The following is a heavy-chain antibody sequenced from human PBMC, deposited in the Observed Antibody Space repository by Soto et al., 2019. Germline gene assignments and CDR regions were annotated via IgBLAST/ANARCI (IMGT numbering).Heavy chain of an antibody. CDR3: ARALIQLWPHYYYGMDV. D-gene: IGHD5-18*01. CDR1: GGSISSGDHY. CDR2: IYYSGTT. V-gene: IGHV4-30-4*01. J-gene: IGHJ6*02. Sequence: SETLSLTCTVSGGSISSGDHYWSWIRQPPGKGLEWIGYIYYSGTTYYNPSLKSRVTISVDTSENQFSLKVHSVTAADTAAYYCARALIQLWPHYYYGMDVWGQGTTVTVSS.